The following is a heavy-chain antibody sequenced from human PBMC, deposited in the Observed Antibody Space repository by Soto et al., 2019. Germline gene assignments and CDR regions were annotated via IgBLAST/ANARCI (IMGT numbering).Heavy chain of an antibody. J-gene: IGHJ5*02. CDR3: ARLRIATNNYKWFDP. CDR2: IYVTGAV. V-gene: IGHV4-31*03. CDR1: GAALNSGSYY. D-gene: IGHD2-21*01. Sequence: SETLSLTCSVSGAALNSGSYYWSWIRQVPGKGLEWIGHIYVTGAVDYNPSLRDRITISQDTSERQFSLNLRLVTAADTAVYYCARLRIATNNYKWFDPWGQGTLVTVSS.